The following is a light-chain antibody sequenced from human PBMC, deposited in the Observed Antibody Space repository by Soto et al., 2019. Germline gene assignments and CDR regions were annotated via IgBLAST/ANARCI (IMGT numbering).Light chain of an antibody. Sequence: EIVMTQSPVTLSVSPGERTTLSCRASQSVSSNLPWYQQRPGQAPRLLIYDASTRATGIPSRFSRSGSGTEFTLTISTLQSEDFAVYSCQQYNHWPRRFGRGTKVDIK. J-gene: IGKJ1*01. CDR3: QQYNHWPRR. CDR1: QSVSSN. CDR2: DAS. V-gene: IGKV3-15*01.